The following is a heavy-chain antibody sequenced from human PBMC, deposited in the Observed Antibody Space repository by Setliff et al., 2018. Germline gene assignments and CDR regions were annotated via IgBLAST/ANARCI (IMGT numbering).Heavy chain of an antibody. Sequence: GGSLRLSCVASGFTFKNYGMHWVRQAPGKGLGWVAVIWCDGNNKDHADSVKGRFTISRDNSKNTLYLQMDSLRVEDTAVYYCAKTAHYYESSGYYYDPYFYYMDVWGKGTTVTAP. V-gene: IGHV3-33*06. CDR1: GFTFKNYG. CDR2: IWCDGNNK. D-gene: IGHD3-22*01. J-gene: IGHJ6*03. CDR3: AKTAHYYESSGYYYDPYFYYMDV.